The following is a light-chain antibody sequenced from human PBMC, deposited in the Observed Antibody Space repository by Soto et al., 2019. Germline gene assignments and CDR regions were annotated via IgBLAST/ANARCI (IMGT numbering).Light chain of an antibody. V-gene: IGKV3-20*01. CDR1: QTLTSNY. CDR2: GAA. CDR3: QQYSDSVLT. Sequence: EIVLTQSPATLSLSPGERATLSCRASQTLTSNYLAWYQQKPGQAPRLLIHGAASRATGIPDRFSGSGSGNDFTLTISRLEPEDFAVYYCQQYSDSVLTFGGGTKVEIK. J-gene: IGKJ4*01.